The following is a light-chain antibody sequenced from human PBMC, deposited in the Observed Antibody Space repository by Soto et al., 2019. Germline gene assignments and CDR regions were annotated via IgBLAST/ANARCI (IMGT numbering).Light chain of an antibody. V-gene: IGLV1-40*01. J-gene: IGLJ1*01. CDR3: QSYDSRLSGYV. CDR1: SSNIGAGYE. CDR2: ENN. Sequence: QSVLTQPPSVSEAPGQRVTISCAGGSSNIGAGYEAHWYQQVPGTAPKLLIYENNNRPSGVPDRFSGSKSGTSASLAITGLQAEDEAEYYCQSYDSRLSGYVFGSGNKLTVL.